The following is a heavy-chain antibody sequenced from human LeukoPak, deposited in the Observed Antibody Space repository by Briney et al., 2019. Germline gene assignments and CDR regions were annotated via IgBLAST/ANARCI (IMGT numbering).Heavy chain of an antibody. CDR2: ISGSDGRS. J-gene: IGHJ4*02. CDR1: GFTLSSYS. V-gene: IGHV3-23*01. CDR3: AKVAPYYYESSGYRLDY. Sequence: GGSLRLSCAASGFTLSSYSISWVRPALGRGLEWVSPISGSDGRSYYADSVKGRFTLSRENSKNTQYLHMNRLRAEDTAVYYCAKVAPYYYESSGYRLDYWGQGTLVTVSS. D-gene: IGHD3-22*01.